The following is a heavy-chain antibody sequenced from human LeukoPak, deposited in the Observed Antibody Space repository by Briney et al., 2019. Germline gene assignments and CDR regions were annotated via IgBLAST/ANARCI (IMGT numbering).Heavy chain of an antibody. CDR3: ARGADSSGYYSIFYFDY. V-gene: IGHV4-59*01. D-gene: IGHD3-22*01. Sequence: SETLSLTCTVSGGSIISYYWNWIRQPPGKGLEWIGYIYYSGSTNYNPSLRSRVTISVDTSKNQFSLKLSSVTAADTAVYYCARGADSSGYYSIFYFDYWGQGTLVTVPS. CDR1: GGSIISYY. CDR2: IYYSGST. J-gene: IGHJ4*02.